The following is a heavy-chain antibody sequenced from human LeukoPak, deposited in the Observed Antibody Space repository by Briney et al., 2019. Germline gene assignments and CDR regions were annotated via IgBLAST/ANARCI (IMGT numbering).Heavy chain of an antibody. CDR2: ISVSGGGA. V-gene: IGHV3-23*01. CDR3: AKGRELGGRFYFDY. D-gene: IGHD1-26*01. Sequence: GGSLRLSCAASGFTFGSYAMSWVRQAPGKGLEWVSAISVSGGGAYYADSVQGRFTISRDNSKNTLYLQMNSLRAEDTAVYYCAKGRELGGRFYFDYWGQGTLVTVSS. CDR1: GFTFGSYA. J-gene: IGHJ4*02.